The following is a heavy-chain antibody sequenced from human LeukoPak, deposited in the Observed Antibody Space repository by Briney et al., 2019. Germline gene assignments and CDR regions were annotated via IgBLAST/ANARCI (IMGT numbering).Heavy chain of an antibody. V-gene: IGHV3-7*01. CDR2: IKEDGSDK. Sequence: GGSLRLSCAASGFTFSTYWMKWVRQAPGKGLEWVASIKEDGSDKYYVDSVKSRFSISRDNAKNSLYLQMNSLRTDDTAVYYCAKGGHYNFDYWGQGTLVTVSS. J-gene: IGHJ4*02. D-gene: IGHD4-11*01. CDR1: GFTFSTYW. CDR3: AKGGHYNFDY.